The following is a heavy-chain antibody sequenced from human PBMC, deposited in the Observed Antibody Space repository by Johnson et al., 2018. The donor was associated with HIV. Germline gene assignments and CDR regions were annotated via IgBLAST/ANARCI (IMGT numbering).Heavy chain of an antibody. J-gene: IGHJ3*02. V-gene: IGHV3-30*04. D-gene: IGHD3-3*01. CDR3: GSGAYYDFWSGSDAFYS. CDR2: VSYDGTNK. CDR1: GFTFSSYA. Sequence: QVQLVESGGGVVQPGRSLRLSCAASGFTFSSYAMHWVRQAPGKGLEWVAVVSYDGTNKYYADSVKGRFTISRDNSKNTLYLEMNSWRAEDTAVYYCGSGAYYDFWSGSDAFYSWGQGTMVTVSS.